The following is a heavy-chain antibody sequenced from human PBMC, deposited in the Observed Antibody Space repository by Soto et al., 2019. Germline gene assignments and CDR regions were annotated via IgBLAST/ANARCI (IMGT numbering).Heavy chain of an antibody. J-gene: IGHJ5*02. Sequence: QVQLQQWGAGLLKPSETLSLTCAVYGGSFSGYYWSWIRQPPGKGLEWIGEINHSGSTNYNPSLKSRVTISVDTSKNQFSLKLSSVTAADTAVYYCARVLVGATVWFDPWGQGTLVTVPS. D-gene: IGHD1-26*01. CDR2: INHSGST. CDR3: ARVLVGATVWFDP. V-gene: IGHV4-34*01. CDR1: GGSFSGYY.